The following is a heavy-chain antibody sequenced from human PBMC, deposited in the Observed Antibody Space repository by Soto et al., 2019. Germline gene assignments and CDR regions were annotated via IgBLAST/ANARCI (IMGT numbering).Heavy chain of an antibody. CDR3: ARDSPSGEGFDF. V-gene: IGHV3-33*01. J-gene: IGHJ4*02. D-gene: IGHD7-27*01. CDR1: GFTFSSYG. Sequence: QVQLVESGGGVVQPGRSLRLSCAASGFTFSSYGMHWVRQAPGKGLEWMAVIWYDGNSKDYGDSVRGRFTVSRDNSKNTLYLQMDSLRAEDTAVYYCARDSPSGEGFDFWCQGTLVTVSS. CDR2: IWYDGNSK.